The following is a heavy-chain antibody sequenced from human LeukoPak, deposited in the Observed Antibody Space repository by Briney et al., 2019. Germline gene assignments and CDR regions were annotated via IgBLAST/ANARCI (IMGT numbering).Heavy chain of an antibody. D-gene: IGHD3-10*01. J-gene: IGHJ4*02. CDR1: GFTFSSYE. V-gene: IGHV3-48*03. CDR2: ISSSGTTI. Sequence: PGGSLRLSCAASGFTFSSYEMNWVRQAPGKGLEWVSYISSSGTTIYYADSVKGRFTISRDNAKNSLYLHMISLRAEDTAVYYCARGSGKSDYWGQGTLVTVSS. CDR3: ARGSGKSDY.